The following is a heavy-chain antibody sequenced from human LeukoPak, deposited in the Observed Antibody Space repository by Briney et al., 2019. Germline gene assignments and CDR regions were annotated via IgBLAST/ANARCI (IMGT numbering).Heavy chain of an antibody. D-gene: IGHD5-18*01. CDR3: ARDSRIQLWLN. J-gene: IGHJ4*02. V-gene: IGHV3-21*01. Sequence: GGSLKLSCAASGFTFSSYSMNWVRQAPGQGLEWISSISSSISYIYYAHSVKGRFTIPRDNAKNSLYLQMNSLRAEDTAVYYCARDSRIQLWLNWGQGTLVTVSS. CDR2: ISSSISYI. CDR1: GFTFSSYS.